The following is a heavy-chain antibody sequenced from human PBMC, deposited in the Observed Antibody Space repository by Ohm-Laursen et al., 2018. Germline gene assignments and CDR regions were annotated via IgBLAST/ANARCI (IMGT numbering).Heavy chain of an antibody. V-gene: IGHV4-34*01. CDR2: INHSGST. CDR1: GGSFSGYY. Sequence: GTLSLTCAVYGGSFSGYYWSWIRQPPGKGLEWIGEINHSGSTNYNPSLKSRVTISVDTSKNQFSLKLSSVAAADTDVYYCARFSIAAAGTAWGQGTLVTVSS. CDR3: ARFSIAAAGTA. D-gene: IGHD6-13*01. J-gene: IGHJ4*02.